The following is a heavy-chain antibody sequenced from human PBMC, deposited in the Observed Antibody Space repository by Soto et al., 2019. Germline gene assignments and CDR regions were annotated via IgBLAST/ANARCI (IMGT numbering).Heavy chain of an antibody. Sequence: QVQLVESGGGVVQPGRSLRLSCAASGFTFSSYGMHWVRQAPGKGLEWVAVIWYDGSNKYYADSVKGRFTISRDNSKNTLYLQMNSLRAEDTAVYYCARAHYYDSSGYYPQLHDDYWGQGTLVTVSS. J-gene: IGHJ4*02. CDR3: ARAHYYDSSGYYPQLHDDY. CDR2: IWYDGSNK. CDR1: GFTFSSYG. V-gene: IGHV3-33*01. D-gene: IGHD3-22*01.